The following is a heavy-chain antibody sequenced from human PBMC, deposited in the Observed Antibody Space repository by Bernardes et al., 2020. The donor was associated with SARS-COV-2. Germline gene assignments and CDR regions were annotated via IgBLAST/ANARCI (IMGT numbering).Heavy chain of an antibody. CDR3: ARAGSYGYYYYYGMDV. CDR2: INPNSGGT. Sequence: ASVKVSCKASGYTFTGYYMHWVRQDPGQGLEWMGWINPNSGGTNYAQKFQGWVTMTRDTSISTAYMELSRLRSDDTAVYYCARAGSYGYYYYYGMDVWGQGTTVTVSS. J-gene: IGHJ6*02. D-gene: IGHD1-26*01. V-gene: IGHV1-2*04. CDR1: GYTFTGYY.